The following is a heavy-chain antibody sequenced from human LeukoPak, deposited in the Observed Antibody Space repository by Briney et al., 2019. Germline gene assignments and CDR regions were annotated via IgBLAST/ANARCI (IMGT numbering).Heavy chain of an antibody. D-gene: IGHD6-19*01. Sequence: GGSLRLSCAASGFTFSDYYMSWIRQAPGKGLEWVSYISSSGSTIYYADSVKGRFTISRDNAKNSLYLQMNSLRAEDTAVYYCARDSSSGLYAETDYWGQGTLVTVSS. CDR3: ARDSSSGLYAETDY. V-gene: IGHV3-11*01. CDR1: GFTFSDYY. J-gene: IGHJ4*02. CDR2: ISSSGSTI.